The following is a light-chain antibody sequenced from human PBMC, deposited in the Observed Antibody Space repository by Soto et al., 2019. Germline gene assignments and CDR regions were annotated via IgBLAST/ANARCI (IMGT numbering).Light chain of an antibody. J-gene: IGKJ1*01. CDR3: QQYDNSVWT. Sequence: EIGWTQSPGTLSLSSGERATLSCRASESVSSTSLAWYQQKPGQAPRLLMYGVSSRATGIPDRFSGSGSGTDFTLTINRLEPEDFAVYFCQQYDNSVWTFGQGTKVDIK. CDR1: ESVSSTS. CDR2: GVS. V-gene: IGKV3-20*01.